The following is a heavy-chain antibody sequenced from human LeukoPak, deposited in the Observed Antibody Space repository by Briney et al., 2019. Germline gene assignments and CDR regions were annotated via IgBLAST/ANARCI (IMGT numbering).Heavy chain of an antibody. CDR3: ARLQAVARTSDWFDP. D-gene: IGHD6-19*01. CDR2: IYYSGTT. CDR1: GSSISGNY. Sequence: SETLSLTCTVSGSSISGNYWSWIRQPPGTGLEWIGYIYYSGTTNYNPSLKSRVTISLDASKNQFSLKLSSVTAADTAVYYCARLQAVARTSDWFDPWGQGTLVTVSS. J-gene: IGHJ5*02. V-gene: IGHV4-59*01.